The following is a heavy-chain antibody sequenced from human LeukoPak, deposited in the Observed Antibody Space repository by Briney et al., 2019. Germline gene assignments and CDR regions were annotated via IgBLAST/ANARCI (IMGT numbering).Heavy chain of an antibody. Sequence: PSETLSLTCAVYGGSFSGYYWSWIRQPPGKGLEWIGEINHSGSTNYNPSLKSRVTMSVDTSKNQFSLKLSSVTAADTAVYYCARARWYCTNGVCYRSWFDPWGQGTLVTVSS. V-gene: IGHV4-34*01. CDR3: ARARWYCTNGVCYRSWFDP. CDR2: INHSGST. D-gene: IGHD2-8*01. CDR1: GGSFSGYY. J-gene: IGHJ5*02.